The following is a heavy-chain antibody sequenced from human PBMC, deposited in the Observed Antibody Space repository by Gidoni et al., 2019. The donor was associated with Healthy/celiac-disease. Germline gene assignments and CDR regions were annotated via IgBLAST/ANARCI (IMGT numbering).Heavy chain of an antibody. J-gene: IGHJ4*02. CDR1: GFTFSSYS. CDR2: ISSSSSYI. D-gene: IGHD3-22*01. Sequence: EVQLVESGGGLVKPGGSLRLSCAASGFTFSSYSMNWVRQAPGKGLEWVASISSSSSYIYYADSVKGRFTISRDNAKNSLYLQRNSLRAEDTAVYYCARERSDSSGYYYIDYWGQGTLVTVSS. V-gene: IGHV3-21*01. CDR3: ARERSDSSGYYYIDY.